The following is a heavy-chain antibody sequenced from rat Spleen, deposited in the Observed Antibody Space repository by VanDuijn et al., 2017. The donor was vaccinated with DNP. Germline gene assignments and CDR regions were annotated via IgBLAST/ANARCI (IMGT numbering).Heavy chain of an antibody. J-gene: IGHJ1*01. Sequence: EVQLVESGGGLVRPGRSLKLSCATSGFTFSDCNMAWIRQVPGEGLEWIASLTSSGGSTYYPDSVKGRFTVSRANAEDTLYLQMNSLRSEDTATYYCARMFTTDYYWFFDFWGPGTMVTVSS. CDR2: LTSSGGST. CDR1: GFTFSDCN. V-gene: IGHV5S23*01. CDR3: ARMFTTDYYWFFDF. D-gene: IGHD1-6*01.